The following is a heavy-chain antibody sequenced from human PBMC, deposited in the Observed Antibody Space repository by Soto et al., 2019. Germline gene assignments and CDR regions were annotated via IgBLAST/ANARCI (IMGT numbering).Heavy chain of an antibody. V-gene: IGHV3-49*03. CDR1: GFTFGDYA. Sequence: EVRLVESGGGLVQPGRSLRLSCTTSGFTFGDYAMSWFRQAPGKGLEWVGFIRSKAYGGTTEYAASVKGRFTFSRDDSKSIAYLQMNSLKTEDTAVYYCTRGREWELLLSHYWGQGTLVTVSS. CDR2: IRSKAYGGTT. J-gene: IGHJ4*02. CDR3: TRGREWELLLSHY. D-gene: IGHD1-26*01.